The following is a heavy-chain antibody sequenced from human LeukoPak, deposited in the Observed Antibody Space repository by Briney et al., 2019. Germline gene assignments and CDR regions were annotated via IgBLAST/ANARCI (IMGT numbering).Heavy chain of an antibody. CDR2: IIPILGIA. Sequence: GSSVKVSCKASGGTFSSYAISWVRQAPGQGLEWMGRIIPILGIANYAQKFQGRVTITADKSTSTAYMELSSLRSEDTAVYYCARLPSGVQNWFDPWGQGTLVTVSS. J-gene: IGHJ5*02. V-gene: IGHV1-69*04. CDR1: GGTFSSYA. CDR3: ARLPSGVQNWFDP. D-gene: IGHD2-2*01.